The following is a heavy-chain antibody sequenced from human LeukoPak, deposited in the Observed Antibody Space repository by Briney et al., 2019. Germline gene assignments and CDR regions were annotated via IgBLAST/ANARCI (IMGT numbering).Heavy chain of an antibody. CDR3: AREVPWDGDFQH. V-gene: IGHV3-74*01. CDR2: INSDGSST. Sequence: GGSLRLSCAASGFTFSNYWMHWVRQVTGKGLVWVSRINSDGSSTNYADFVKGRFTISRDNAKNTLYLQMNSLRAADTAVYYCAREVPWDGDFQHWGQGTLVTVSS. CDR1: GFTFSNYW. J-gene: IGHJ1*01. D-gene: IGHD1-26*01.